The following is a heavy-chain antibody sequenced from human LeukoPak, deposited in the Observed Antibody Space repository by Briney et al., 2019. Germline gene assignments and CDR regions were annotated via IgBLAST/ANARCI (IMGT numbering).Heavy chain of an antibody. CDR1: GGSISSGGYY. J-gene: IGHJ6*02. V-gene: IGHV4-30-4*01. CDR3: ARMTTVTTPWDYYYYYGMDV. D-gene: IGHD4-11*01. CDR2: IYYSGST. Sequence: PSQTLSLTCTVSGGSISSGGYYWSWIRQPPGKGLEWIGYIYYSGSTYYNPSLKSRVTISVDTSKNQFSLKLSSVTAADTAVYYCARMTTVTTPWDYYYYYGMDVWGQGTTVTVSS.